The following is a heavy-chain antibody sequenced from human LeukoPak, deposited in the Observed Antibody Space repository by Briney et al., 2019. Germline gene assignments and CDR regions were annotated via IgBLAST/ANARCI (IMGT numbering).Heavy chain of an antibody. CDR2: INHSGST. V-gene: IGHV4-34*01. Sequence: PSETLSLTCAVYGGSFSGYYWSWIGQPPGKGLEWIGEINHSGSTNYNPSLKSRVTISVDTSKNQFSLKLSSVTAADTAVYYCARVSVTMVRGVIIRKPFDYWGQGTLVTVSS. CDR1: GGSFSGYY. D-gene: IGHD3-10*01. J-gene: IGHJ4*02. CDR3: ARVSVTMVRGVIIRKPFDY.